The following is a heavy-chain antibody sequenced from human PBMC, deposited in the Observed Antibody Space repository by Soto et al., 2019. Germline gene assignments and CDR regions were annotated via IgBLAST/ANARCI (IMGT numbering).Heavy chain of an antibody. V-gene: IGHV3-21*01. CDR2: IRRSGDYT. Sequence: EVQLVESGGGLVMPGGSLRLSCIASGFSFSTYSMNWVRQAAGKGLEWVSSIRRSGDYTYYADSLMGRFTISRDNAKNSLSLQMISLRAEDTAVYYCARSTSLGGMDVWGQGTTVTVSS. D-gene: IGHD1-1*01. CDR3: ARSTSLGGMDV. J-gene: IGHJ6*02. CDR1: GFSFSTYS.